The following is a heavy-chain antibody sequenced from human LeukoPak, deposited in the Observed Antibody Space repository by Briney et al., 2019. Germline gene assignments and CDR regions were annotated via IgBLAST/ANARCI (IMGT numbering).Heavy chain of an antibody. CDR3: AKISSVTANFDC. CDR1: GFTFSTHP. CDR2: IDASGAYT. D-gene: IGHD4-17*01. J-gene: IGHJ4*02. Sequence: GGSLRLSCAASGFTFSTHPMGWVRQAPGKGLEWVSSIDASGAYTYYADSVKGRLTISRDNSKNTLYLQMNTLRAEDTAVYSCAKISSVTANFDCWGQGTLVTISS. V-gene: IGHV3-23*01.